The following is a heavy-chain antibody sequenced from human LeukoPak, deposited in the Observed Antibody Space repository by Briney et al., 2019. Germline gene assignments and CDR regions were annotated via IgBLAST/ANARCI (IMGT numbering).Heavy chain of an antibody. CDR1: GFTFSSYA. D-gene: IGHD3-22*01. J-gene: IGHJ4*02. CDR2: ISGSGGST. Sequence: GGSLRLSCAASGFTFSSYAMSWVRQAPGKGLEWDSAISGSGGSTYYADSVKGRFTISRDNSKNTLYLQMNSLRAEDTAVYYCAKDLLYYDSSGYYSRYFDYWGQGTLVTVSS. V-gene: IGHV3-23*01. CDR3: AKDLLYYDSSGYYSRYFDY.